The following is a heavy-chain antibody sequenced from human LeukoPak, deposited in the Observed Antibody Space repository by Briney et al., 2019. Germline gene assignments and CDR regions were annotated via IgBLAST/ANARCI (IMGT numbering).Heavy chain of an antibody. J-gene: IGHJ6*03. D-gene: IGHD3-22*01. Sequence: SETLSLTCTVSGGSISSSSYYWGWIRQPPGKGLEWIGSIYYSGSAYYNPSLKSRVTISVDTSKNQFSLKLSSVTAADTAVYYCARSEYYYDSSGYFNYYYYMDVWGKGTTVTVSS. CDR2: IYYSGSA. CDR1: GGSISSSSYY. V-gene: IGHV4-39*07. CDR3: ARSEYYYDSSGYFNYYYYMDV.